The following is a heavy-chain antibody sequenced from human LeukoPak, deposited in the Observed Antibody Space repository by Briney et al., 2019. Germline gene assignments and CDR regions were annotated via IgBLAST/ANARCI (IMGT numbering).Heavy chain of an antibody. CDR1: GFTVSSNY. CDR3: ARGPEVTQTYFDY. D-gene: IGHD5-18*01. J-gene: IGHJ4*02. Sequence: GGSLRLSCAASGFTVSSNYMSWARQAPGKGLEWVSVIYSGGSTYYADSVKGRFTISRDNSKNTLYLQMNSLRAEDTAVYYCARGPEVTQTYFDYWGQGTLVTVSS. V-gene: IGHV3-53*01. CDR2: IYSGGST.